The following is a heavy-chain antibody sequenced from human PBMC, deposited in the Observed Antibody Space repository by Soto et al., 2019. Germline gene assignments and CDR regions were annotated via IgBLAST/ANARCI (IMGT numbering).Heavy chain of an antibody. CDR2: IIPIFGTA. Sequence: QVQLVQSGAEVKKPGSSVKVSCKASGGTFSSYAISWVRQAPGQGLEWMGGIIPIFGTANYAQKFQGRVTITADESTSTAYMELSSLRPEDTAVYYCARVPFGYDILTGYYFTGWFDPWGQGTLVTVSS. CDR1: GGTFSSYA. D-gene: IGHD3-9*01. CDR3: ARVPFGYDILTGYYFTGWFDP. J-gene: IGHJ5*02. V-gene: IGHV1-69*01.